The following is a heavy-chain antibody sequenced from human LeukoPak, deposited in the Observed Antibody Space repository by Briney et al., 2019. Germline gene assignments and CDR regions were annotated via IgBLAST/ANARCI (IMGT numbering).Heavy chain of an antibody. D-gene: IGHD3-10*01. CDR3: ARVPYYYGSGSYYDFPFDY. CDR2: INHSGST. CDR1: GGSFSGYY. Sequence: SETLSLTCAVYGGSFSGYYWSWIRQPPGKGLEWIGEINHSGSTNYNPSLKSRVTISVDTSKNQFSLKLSSVTAADTAVYYCARVPYYYGSGSYYDFPFDYWGQGTLVTVSS. V-gene: IGHV4-34*01. J-gene: IGHJ4*02.